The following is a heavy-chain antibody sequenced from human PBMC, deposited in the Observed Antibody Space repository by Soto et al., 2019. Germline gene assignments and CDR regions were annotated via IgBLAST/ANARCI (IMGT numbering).Heavy chain of an antibody. D-gene: IGHD3-10*01. CDR3: ARTQSAYGSGSYWIDY. CDR1: GGSISSYY. J-gene: IGHJ4*02. Sequence: PSETLSLTCTVSGGSISSYYWSWIRQPPGKGLEWIGYIYYSGSTNYNPSLKSRVTISVDTSKNQFSLKLSSVTAADTAVYYCARTQSAYGSGSYWIDYCGQRTLVTVSS. V-gene: IGHV4-59*01. CDR2: IYYSGST.